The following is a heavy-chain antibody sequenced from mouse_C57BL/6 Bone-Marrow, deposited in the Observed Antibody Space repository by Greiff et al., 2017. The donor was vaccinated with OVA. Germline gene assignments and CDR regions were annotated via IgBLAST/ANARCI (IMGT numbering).Heavy chain of an antibody. CDR2: IYPGDGDT. CDR3: AREIYYGNYVDY. D-gene: IGHD2-1*01. Sequence: QVQLQQSGPELVKPGASVKISCKASGYAFSSSWMNWVKQRPGKGLEWIGRIYPGDGDTNYNGKFKGKATLTADKSSSTAYMQLSSLTSEDSAVYCCAREIYYGNYVDYWGQGTTLTVSS. J-gene: IGHJ2*01. V-gene: IGHV1-82*01. CDR1: GYAFSSSW.